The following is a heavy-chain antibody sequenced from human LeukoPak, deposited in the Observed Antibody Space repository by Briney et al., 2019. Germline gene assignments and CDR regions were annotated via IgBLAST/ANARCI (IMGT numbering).Heavy chain of an antibody. J-gene: IGHJ4*02. V-gene: IGHV1-2*02. Sequence: ASVKVSCKASGYTFTGYYMHWVRQAPGQGLEWMGWINPNSGGTNYAQKFQGRVTMTRDTSISTAYMELSRLRSDDTAVYYCARGSHNVYSGSYNVGGYWGQGTLVTVSS. CDR1: GYTFTGYY. CDR2: INPNSGGT. CDR3: ARGSHNVYSGSYNVGGY. D-gene: IGHD1-26*01.